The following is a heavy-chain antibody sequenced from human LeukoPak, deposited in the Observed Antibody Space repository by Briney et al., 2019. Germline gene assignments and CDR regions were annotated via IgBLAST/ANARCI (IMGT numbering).Heavy chain of an antibody. D-gene: IGHD3-3*01. CDR1: RFTVSSNY. J-gene: IGHJ5*02. CDR3: ARALDFWSGYYVS. CDR2: IYSGGST. Sequence: GGSLRLSCAASRFTVSSNYMSWVRQAPGKGLEWVSVIYSGGSTYYADSVKGRFTISRDNSKNTLYLQMNSLRAEDTAVYYCARALDFWSGYYVSWGQGTLVTVSS. V-gene: IGHV3-53*01.